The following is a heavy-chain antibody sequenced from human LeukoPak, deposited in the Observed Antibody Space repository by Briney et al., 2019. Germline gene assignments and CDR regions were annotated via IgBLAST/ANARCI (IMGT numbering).Heavy chain of an antibody. CDR1: GGSISSSSYY. CDR2: IYYSGNT. CDR3: ARTYCSGGSCHFDY. J-gene: IGHJ4*02. Sequence: PSETLSLTCTVSGGSISSSSYYWSWIRQPPGKGLEWIGYIYYSGNTDSNPSLKSRVTISVDASKNQFSLKLSSVTAADTAVYYCARTYCSGGSCHFDYWGQGTLVTVSS. D-gene: IGHD2-15*01. V-gene: IGHV4-61*05.